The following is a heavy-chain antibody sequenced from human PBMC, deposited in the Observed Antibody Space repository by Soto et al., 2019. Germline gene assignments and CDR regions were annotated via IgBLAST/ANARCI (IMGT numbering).Heavy chain of an antibody. J-gene: IGHJ6*02. CDR2: ISSSSSYI. V-gene: IGHV3-21*01. Sequence: GALRLSCAASGFTFSSYSMNWVRQAPGKGLEWVSSISSSSSYIYYADSVKGRFTISRDNAKNSLYLQMNSLRAEDTAVYYCARDFTIFGVVTQYYYYGMDVWGQGTTVTVSS. D-gene: IGHD3-3*01. CDR1: GFTFSSYS. CDR3: ARDFTIFGVVTQYYYYGMDV.